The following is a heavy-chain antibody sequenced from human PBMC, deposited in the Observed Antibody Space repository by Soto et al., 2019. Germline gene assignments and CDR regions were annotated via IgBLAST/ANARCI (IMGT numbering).Heavy chain of an antibody. CDR1: KFTFSRYW. D-gene: IGHD1-26*01. V-gene: IGHV3-74*03. CDR3: ARVASGSYDWFDP. CDR2: INTDGSRT. J-gene: IGHJ5*02. Sequence: EVPLVESGGGLVQPGGSLRLSCAASKFTFSRYWMHWVRQTPGKGLMWVARINTDGSRTTYADSVKGRFTISRDNAKNTVFLDMNSLRADDTAVYYCARVASGSYDWFDPWGQGTLVTVSS.